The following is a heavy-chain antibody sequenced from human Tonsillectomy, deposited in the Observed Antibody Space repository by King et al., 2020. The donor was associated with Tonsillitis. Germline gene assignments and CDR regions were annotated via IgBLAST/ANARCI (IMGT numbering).Heavy chain of an antibody. CDR3: ARGRGTVVTPIWYFDL. D-gene: IGHD4-23*01. Sequence: QLQESGPGLVKPSETLSLTCTVSGGSISSYYWSWIRQPPGKGLEWIGYIYYSGSTNYNPSLKSRVTISVDTSKNQVSLKLSSVTAADTAVYYCARGRGTVVTPIWYFDLWGRGTLVTVSS. V-gene: IGHV4-59*01. CDR1: GGSISSYY. CDR2: IYYSGST. J-gene: IGHJ2*01.